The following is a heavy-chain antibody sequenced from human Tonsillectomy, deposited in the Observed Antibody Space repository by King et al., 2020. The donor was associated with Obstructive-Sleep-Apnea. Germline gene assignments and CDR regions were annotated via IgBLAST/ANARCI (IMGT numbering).Heavy chain of an antibody. CDR3: ERDWNGYSDY. CDR1: GFTFSSYS. D-gene: IGHD3-3*01. V-gene: IGHV3-48*01. Sequence: VQLVESGGGLVQPGGSLRLSCAASGFTFSSYSMNWVRQAPGKGLEWVSYISSSSSTIYYADSVKGRFTISRDNAKNSLYLQMNSLRAEDTAVYYCERDWNGYSDYWGQGTLVTVSS. CDR2: ISSSSSTI. J-gene: IGHJ4*02.